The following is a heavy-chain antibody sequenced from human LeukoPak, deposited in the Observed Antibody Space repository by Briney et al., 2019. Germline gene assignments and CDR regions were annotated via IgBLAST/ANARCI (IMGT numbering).Heavy chain of an antibody. CDR2: ISGGGGST. D-gene: IGHD3-10*01. J-gene: IGHJ6*02. V-gene: IGHV3-23*01. Sequence: GGSLSFSGAASGFTFSSYPISWFGQAPGKGWRWVSAISGGGGSTYYADSVKGRFTISRDNSKNTLYLQMNSLRAEDTAVYYCAKGSMVRGVIIVYYYYGMDVWGQGTTVTVSS. CDR1: GFTFSSYP. CDR3: AKGSMVRGVIIVYYYYGMDV.